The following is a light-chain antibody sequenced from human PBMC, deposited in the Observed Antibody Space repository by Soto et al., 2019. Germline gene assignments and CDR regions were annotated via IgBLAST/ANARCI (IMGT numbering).Light chain of an antibody. V-gene: IGLV2-14*03. Sequence: QSALTQPASVSGSPGQSITITCTGSNNDIGADKFVSWYQQHPGEAPKLIIFDVSNRPSRVSHRFSGSKSGNTASLTISRLQPEDESDYYCTSFTTNLAFVVGTGTKLTVL. J-gene: IGLJ1*01. CDR2: DVS. CDR3: TSFTTNLAFV. CDR1: NNDIGADKF.